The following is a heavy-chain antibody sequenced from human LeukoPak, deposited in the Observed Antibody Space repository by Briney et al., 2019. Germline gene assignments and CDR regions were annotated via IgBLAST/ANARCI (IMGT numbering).Heavy chain of an antibody. J-gene: IGHJ4*02. Sequence: GASVKVSCKAPGYTFTSYYMHWVRQAPGQGLEWMGIINPSGGSTSYAQKFQGRVTMTRDTSTRTVYMALSSLRSEDTAVYYCARTGIAAAGYFDYWGQGTLVTVSS. CDR2: INPSGGST. D-gene: IGHD6-13*01. CDR3: ARTGIAAAGYFDY. CDR1: GYTFTSYY. V-gene: IGHV1-46*01.